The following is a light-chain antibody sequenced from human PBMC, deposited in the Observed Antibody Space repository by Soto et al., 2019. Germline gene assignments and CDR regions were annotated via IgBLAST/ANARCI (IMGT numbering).Light chain of an antibody. CDR1: SSDVGGHNY. J-gene: IGLJ2*01. CDR2: EVS. Sequence: QPVLTQPASVSGSPGQSITISCTGTSSDVGGHNYVSWYQQHPGKAPKLIINEVSHRPSGVSNRFSGSKSGNTASLTISGLQAEDEADFYCSSHSSSTDRVVFGGGTKLTVL. V-gene: IGLV2-14*01. CDR3: SSHSSSTDRVV.